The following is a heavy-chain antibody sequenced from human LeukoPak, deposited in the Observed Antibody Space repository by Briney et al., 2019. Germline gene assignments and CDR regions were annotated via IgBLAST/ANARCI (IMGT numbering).Heavy chain of an antibody. CDR3: ARLKDDVTKLDY. CDR1: GFTFSTYW. D-gene: IGHD2-8*01. V-gene: IGHV3-7*01. CDR2: INQDGSQK. Sequence: GGSLRLSCAASGFTFSTYWMSWVRQAPGKGLEWVANINQDGSQKRYVDSVQGRFAISRDNTKNSLFLQMNSLRAEDTAVYYCARLKDDVTKLDYWGQGTLVTVSS. J-gene: IGHJ4*02.